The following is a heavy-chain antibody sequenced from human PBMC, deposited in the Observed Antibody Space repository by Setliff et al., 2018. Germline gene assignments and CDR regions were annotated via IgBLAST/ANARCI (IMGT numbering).Heavy chain of an antibody. J-gene: IGHJ5*02. CDR3: ARTSTYVLGSGSYWDRWFDP. CDR2: IYYTGKT. D-gene: IGHD3-10*01. Sequence: SETLSLTCTVSGDSLSGDNYFWSWIRHLPGKGLQWLGHIYYTGKTYYNPSLKSRLEMSVDASRREFALRLSSVTAADTAVYYCARTSTYVLGSGSYWDRWFDPWSQGTLVTVSS. CDR1: GDSLSGDNYF. V-gene: IGHV4-30-4*02.